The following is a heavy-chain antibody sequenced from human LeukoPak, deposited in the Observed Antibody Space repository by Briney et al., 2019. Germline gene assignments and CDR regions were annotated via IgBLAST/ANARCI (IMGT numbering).Heavy chain of an antibody. CDR1: GLSFSGYY. D-gene: IGHD3-10*01. Sequence: SETLSLNCAVYGLSFSGYYWSWIRQPPGKGLEWIGEINHSGSTNYNPSLKSRVTISVDTSKNQFSLKLSSVTAADTAVYYCARGLLLWFGELSKAGCFDYWGQGTLVTVSS. CDR2: INHSGST. CDR3: ARGLLLWFGELSKAGCFDY. V-gene: IGHV4-34*01. J-gene: IGHJ4*02.